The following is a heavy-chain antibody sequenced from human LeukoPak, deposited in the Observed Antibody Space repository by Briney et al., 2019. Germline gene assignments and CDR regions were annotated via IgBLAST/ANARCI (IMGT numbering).Heavy chain of an antibody. CDR3: ARDGFCSSSSCYLLNWFDP. J-gene: IGHJ5*02. Sequence: GRSLRLSCAASGFTFSNYGMHWVRQAPGKGLEWVAVIWHDGSNKYYADSVKGRFTISRDNAKNKLYLQMNSLRAEDTAVYYCARDGFCSSSSCYLLNWFDPWGQGTLVTVSS. V-gene: IGHV3-33*01. CDR2: IWHDGSNK. D-gene: IGHD2-2*03. CDR1: GFTFSNYG.